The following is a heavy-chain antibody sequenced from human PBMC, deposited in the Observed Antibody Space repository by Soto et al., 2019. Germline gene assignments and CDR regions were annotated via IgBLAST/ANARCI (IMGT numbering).Heavy chain of an antibody. J-gene: IGHJ4*02. D-gene: IGHD3-22*01. CDR3: ARGEYYDSSGYYPGH. CDR1: GFTFSNYW. V-gene: IGHV3-7*04. CDR2: IKQDGSER. Sequence: GGSLRLSCAASGFTFSNYWMSWVRQAPGKGLEWVANIKQDGSERYYVDSVKGRFTISRDNDKNSLYLQMNSLRADDTAVYYCARGEYYDSSGYYPGHWGQGTLVTVSS.